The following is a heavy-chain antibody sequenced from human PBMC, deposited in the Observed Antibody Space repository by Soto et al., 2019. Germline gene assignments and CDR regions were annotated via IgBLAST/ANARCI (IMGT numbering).Heavy chain of an antibody. J-gene: IGHJ4*02. Sequence: ASVKVSCKASGYTFTGYYMHWVRQAPGQGLEWMGWINPNSGGTNYAQKFQGWVTMTRDTSISTAYMELSRLRSDDTAVYYCARSPSSTSGSYYFDYWGQGTLVTVSS. V-gene: IGHV1-2*04. CDR3: ARSPSSTSGSYYFDY. CDR2: INPNSGGT. D-gene: IGHD1-26*01. CDR1: GYTFTGYY.